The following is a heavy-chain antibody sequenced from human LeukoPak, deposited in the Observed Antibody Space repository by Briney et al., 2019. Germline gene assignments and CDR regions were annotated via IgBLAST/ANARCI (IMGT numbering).Heavy chain of an antibody. Sequence: SETLSLTCTVSGGSISSYYWSWIRQPPGKGLEWIGYIYYSGSTNYNPSLKSRVTISVDTSKNQFSLKLSSVTAADTAVYYCARHGNSGWFDPWGQGTLVTVSS. CDR1: GGSISSYY. D-gene: IGHD4-23*01. J-gene: IGHJ5*02. V-gene: IGHV4-59*08. CDR3: ARHGNSGWFDP. CDR2: IYYSGST.